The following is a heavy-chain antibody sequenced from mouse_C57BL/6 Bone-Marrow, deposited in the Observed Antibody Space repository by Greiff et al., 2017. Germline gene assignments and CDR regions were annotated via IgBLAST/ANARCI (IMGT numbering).Heavy chain of an antibody. CDR2: IDPENGDT. CDR3: TTGTVVATEYFDV. CDR1: GFNIKDDY. Sequence: VQLQQSGAELVRPGASVKLSCTASGFNIKDDYMHWVKQRPEQGLEWIGWIDPENGDTEYASKFQGKATITADTSYNTAYLQLSSLTSEYTSVYYCTTGTVVATEYFDVWGTETTVTVCS. J-gene: IGHJ1*03. D-gene: IGHD1-1*01. V-gene: IGHV14-4*01.